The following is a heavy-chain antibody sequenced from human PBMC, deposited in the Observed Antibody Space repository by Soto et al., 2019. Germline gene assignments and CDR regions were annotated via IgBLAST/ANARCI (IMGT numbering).Heavy chain of an antibody. Sequence: EAQLVESGGGLVQPGRSLRLSCAASGFTFDDYSMHWVRQTPGKGLEWVAGITWNSGRIGYADSVKGRFTISRDNAKNSLYLQINRLRPEDTALYYCAKDPWTGDWGYFELWGRGTLVTVSS. J-gene: IGHJ2*01. D-gene: IGHD7-27*01. V-gene: IGHV3-9*01. CDR3: AKDPWTGDWGYFEL. CDR1: GFTFDDYS. CDR2: ITWNSGRI.